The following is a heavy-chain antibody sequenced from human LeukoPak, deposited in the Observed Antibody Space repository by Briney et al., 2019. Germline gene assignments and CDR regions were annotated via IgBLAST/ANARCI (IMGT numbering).Heavy chain of an antibody. J-gene: IGHJ3*02. D-gene: IGHD4-17*01. CDR3: ARNHDYGDLRGAFDI. V-gene: IGHV1-46*01. CDR1: GYTFTSYY. CDR2: INPSGGST. Sequence: ASVKVSCMASGYTFTSYYMHWVRQAPGQGLEWMGIINPSGGSTSYAQKFQGRVTMTRDTSTSTVYMELSSLRSEDTAVYYCARNHDYGDLRGAFDIWGQGTMVTVSS.